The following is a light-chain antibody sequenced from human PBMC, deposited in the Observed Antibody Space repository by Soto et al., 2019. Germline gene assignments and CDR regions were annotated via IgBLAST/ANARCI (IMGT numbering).Light chain of an antibody. J-gene: IGKJ3*01. Sequence: DIQLTQSPSFLSASVGDRVTITCRASQGISSYLAWYQQKPGKAPKLLIYAASTLQSGVPSRFIGSGSGTEFTLTISSLQPEDFATYYCQQLNSYPPNTFGPGTKVDIK. CDR1: QGISSY. V-gene: IGKV1-9*01. CDR2: AAS. CDR3: QQLNSYPPNT.